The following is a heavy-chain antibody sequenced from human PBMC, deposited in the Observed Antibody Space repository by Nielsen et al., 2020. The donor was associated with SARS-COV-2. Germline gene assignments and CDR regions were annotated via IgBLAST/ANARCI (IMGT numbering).Heavy chain of an antibody. CDR3: AKAYDSSGYYDYYFDY. J-gene: IGHJ4*02. Sequence: GESLKIPCAASGFTFSSYAMSWVRQAPGKGLEWVSAISGSGGSTYYADSVKGRFTISRDNSKNTLYLQMNSLRAEDTAVYYCAKAYDSSGYYDYYFDYWGQGTLVTVSS. CDR2: ISGSGGST. V-gene: IGHV3-23*01. D-gene: IGHD3-22*01. CDR1: GFTFSSYA.